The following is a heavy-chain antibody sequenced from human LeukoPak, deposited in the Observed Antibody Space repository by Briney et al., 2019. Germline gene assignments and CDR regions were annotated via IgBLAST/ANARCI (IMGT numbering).Heavy chain of an antibody. CDR2: ISGSGGST. CDR3: AKEELDYSPFDY. V-gene: IGHV3-23*01. Sequence: PGGSLRLYCASSGLTFSSYAMSRGRQGRGTVLELVSAISGSGGSTYYADSVKGRFTISRDNSKNTLYLQMNSLRAEDTAVYYCAKEELDYSPFDYWGQGTLVTVSS. J-gene: IGHJ4*02. CDR1: GLTFSSYA. D-gene: IGHD4-11*01.